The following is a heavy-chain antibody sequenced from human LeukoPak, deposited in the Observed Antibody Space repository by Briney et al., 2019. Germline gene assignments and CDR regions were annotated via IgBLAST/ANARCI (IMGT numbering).Heavy chain of an antibody. J-gene: IGHJ4*02. CDR2: ISGRSSTI. V-gene: IGHV3-48*01. D-gene: IGHD1-26*01. Sequence: GGSLRLSCEVSGLTFWNVWFNWVRQAPGQGLEWVSYISGRSSTIYYADSVKGRFTISRDNAKNSMYLQMNSLRAEDTAVYYCARDRIKSGSYYFDYWGQGTLVTVSS. CDR1: GLTFWNVW. CDR3: ARDRIKSGSYYFDY.